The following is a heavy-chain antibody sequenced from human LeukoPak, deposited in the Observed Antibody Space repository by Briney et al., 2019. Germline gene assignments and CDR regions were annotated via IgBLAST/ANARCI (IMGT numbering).Heavy chain of an antibody. D-gene: IGHD5-24*01. CDR2: IVVASGNT. CDR3: AAAPIEMQQRGFDY. V-gene: IGHV1-58*02. J-gene: IGHJ4*02. Sequence: ASVKVSCKASGFTFTNSAMQWVRQARGQRLERIGWIVVASGNTKYAQKFQERVTITRDMSSSTAYMELSSLRPEDTAVYYCAAAPIEMQQRGFDYWGQGTLVTVSP. CDR1: GFTFTNSA.